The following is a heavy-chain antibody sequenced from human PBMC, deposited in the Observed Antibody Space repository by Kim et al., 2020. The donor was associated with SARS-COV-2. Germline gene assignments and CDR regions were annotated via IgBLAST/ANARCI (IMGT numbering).Heavy chain of an antibody. CDR1: GFTFSSYG. D-gene: IGHD3-3*01. CDR2: IWYDGSNK. J-gene: IGHJ4*02. V-gene: IGHV3-33*01. CDR3: ARAPLGAIFGVVIPYYFDY. Sequence: GGSLRLSCAASGFTFSSYGMHWVRQAPGKGLEWVAVIWYDGSNKYYADSVKGRFTISRDNSKNTLYLQMNSLRAEDTAVYYCARAPLGAIFGVVIPYYFDYWGQGTLVTVSS.